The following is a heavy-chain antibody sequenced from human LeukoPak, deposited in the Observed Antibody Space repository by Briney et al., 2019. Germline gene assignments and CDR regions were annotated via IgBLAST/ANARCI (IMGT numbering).Heavy chain of an antibody. CDR2: INTNTGNP. CDR1: GGTFSSYA. D-gene: IGHD6-19*01. Sequence: ASVKVSCKASGGTFSSYAISWVRQAPGQGLEWMGWINTNTGNPTYAQGFTGRFVFSLDTSVSTAYLQISSLKAEDTAVYYCARGGRGIAVAGTTLDYWGQGTLVTVSS. J-gene: IGHJ4*02. CDR3: ARGGRGIAVAGTTLDY. V-gene: IGHV7-4-1*02.